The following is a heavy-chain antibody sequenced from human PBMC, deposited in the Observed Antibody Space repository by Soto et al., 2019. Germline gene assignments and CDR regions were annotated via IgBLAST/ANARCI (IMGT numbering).Heavy chain of an antibody. D-gene: IGHD6-13*01. Sequence: QVQLVQSGAAVKKPGASVKVSCKASGYTFTGYYMHWVRHAPGQGLEWMGWINPNSGGTNYAQKFQGRVTMTRDTSISTAYMELSRLRSDDTAVYYCARGGIAARGSLNWFDPWGQGTLVTVSS. CDR2: INPNSGGT. J-gene: IGHJ5*02. V-gene: IGHV1-2*02. CDR1: GYTFTGYY. CDR3: ARGGIAARGSLNWFDP.